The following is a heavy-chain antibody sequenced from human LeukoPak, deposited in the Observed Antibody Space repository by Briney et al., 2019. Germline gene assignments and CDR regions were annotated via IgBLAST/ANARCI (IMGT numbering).Heavy chain of an antibody. D-gene: IGHD3-10*01. CDR1: GFTFSSYE. Sequence: GGSLRLSCAASGFTFSSYEMNWVRQAPGKGLEWVSTISNSGGSTYYADSVKGRFTISRDNSKNTLYLQMNSLRAEDTAVYYCARGTGDPSLDYWGQGTLVTVSS. CDR2: ISNSGGST. J-gene: IGHJ4*02. CDR3: ARGTGDPSLDY. V-gene: IGHV3-48*03.